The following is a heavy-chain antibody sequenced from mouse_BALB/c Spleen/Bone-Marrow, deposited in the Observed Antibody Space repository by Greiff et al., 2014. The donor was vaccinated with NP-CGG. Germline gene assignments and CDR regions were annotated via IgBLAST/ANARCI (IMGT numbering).Heavy chain of an antibody. CDR3: ARNWYYFDY. Sequence: EVQVVESGGGIVQSGGSRKLSCAASGFTFSNFGVHWLRQAPEKGLEWVAYISSGSTSIYYADTVKGRFTVSRDNPKNTLFLQMASLRSEDSAVYYCARNWYYFDYWGQGTTLTVSS. CDR1: GFTFSNFG. D-gene: IGHD4-1*01. J-gene: IGHJ2*01. CDR2: ISSGSTSI. V-gene: IGHV5-17*02.